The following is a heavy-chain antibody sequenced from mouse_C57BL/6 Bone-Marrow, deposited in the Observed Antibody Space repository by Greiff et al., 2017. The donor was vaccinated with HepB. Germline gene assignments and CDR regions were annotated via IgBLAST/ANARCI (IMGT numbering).Heavy chain of an antibody. D-gene: IGHD1-1*01. CDR1: GFTFSSYG. J-gene: IGHJ2*01. CDR2: ISSGGSYT. Sequence: EVKLVESGGDLVKPGGSLKLSCAASGFTFSSYGMSWVRQTPDKRLEWVATISSGGSYTYYPDSVKGRFTISRDNAKNTLYLQMSSLKSEDTAMYYCARHERLLFDYWGQGTTLTVSS. CDR3: ARHERLLFDY. V-gene: IGHV5-6*02.